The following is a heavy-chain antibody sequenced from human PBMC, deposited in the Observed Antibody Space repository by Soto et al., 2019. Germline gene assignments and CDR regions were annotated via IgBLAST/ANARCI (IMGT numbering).Heavy chain of an antibody. V-gene: IGHV4-34*01. CDR1: GGSFSGYY. D-gene: IGHD6-25*01. Sequence: PSETLSLTCAVYGGSFSGYYWSWIRQPPGKGLEWIGEINHSGSTNYNPSLKSRVTISVDTSKNQFSLRLASVTAADTAFYYCGSVRPSGYVLSWGQGTLVTVS. CDR2: INHSGST. CDR3: GSVRPSGYVLS. J-gene: IGHJ5*02.